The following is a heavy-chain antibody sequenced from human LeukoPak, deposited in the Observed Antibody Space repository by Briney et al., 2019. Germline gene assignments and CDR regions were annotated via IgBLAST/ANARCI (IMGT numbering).Heavy chain of an antibody. J-gene: IGHJ5*01. CDR2: INYSGET. V-gene: IGHV4-39*07. CDR1: GGSISTRSYY. D-gene: IGHD3-16*01. CDR3: ARDYHDYPAGNWFDS. Sequence: SETLSLTCTVSGGSISTRSYYWGWIRQAPLKGLEWIGSINYSGETYHNPSLKNRVSISIDTSKNQFFLNLRSVTAADTATYYCARDYHDYPAGNWFDSWGQGAHVTVSS.